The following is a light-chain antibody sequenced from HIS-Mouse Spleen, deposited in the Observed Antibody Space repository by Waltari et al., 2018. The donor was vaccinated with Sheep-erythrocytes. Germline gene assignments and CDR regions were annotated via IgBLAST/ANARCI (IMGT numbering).Light chain of an antibody. CDR3: QAWDSSTAV. CDR1: KLGDKY. V-gene: IGLV3-1*01. Sequence: SYELTQPPSVSVSPGQTASITCSGAKLGDKYACWCQQKQGQSPVLVIDQDSKRPSGIPERFSGSNSGNTATLTVGGNQAMDEADYYCQAWDSSTAVFGGGTKLTVL. J-gene: IGLJ2*01. CDR2: QDS.